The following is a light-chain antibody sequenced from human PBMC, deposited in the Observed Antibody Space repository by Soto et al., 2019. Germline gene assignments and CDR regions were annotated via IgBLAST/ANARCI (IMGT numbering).Light chain of an antibody. Sequence: DVVLTQSPLSLPVTLGQPASISCRSSQSLVHSDGNTYLSWFQQRPGQSPRRLIYEVSNRDSGVPDRFSGSGAGTDFTLKISRVEAEDVGVYYCMQALQTPFTFGGGTKVDIK. CDR1: QSLVHSDGNTY. CDR3: MQALQTPFT. V-gene: IGKV2-30*02. CDR2: EVS. J-gene: IGKJ4*01.